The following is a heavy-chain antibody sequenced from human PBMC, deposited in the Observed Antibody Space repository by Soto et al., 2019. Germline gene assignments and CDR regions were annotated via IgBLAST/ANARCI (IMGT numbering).Heavy chain of an antibody. CDR3: ARFDCSGGSCYHY. CDR1: GFTVSSNY. CDR2: IYSGGST. V-gene: IGHV3-53*01. Sequence: LRLSCAASGFTVSSNYMSWVRQAPGKGLEWVSVIYSGGSTYYADSVEGRFTISRDNSKNTLYLQMNSLRAEDTAVYYCARFDCSGGSCYHYWGQGTLVTVSS. D-gene: IGHD2-15*01. J-gene: IGHJ4*02.